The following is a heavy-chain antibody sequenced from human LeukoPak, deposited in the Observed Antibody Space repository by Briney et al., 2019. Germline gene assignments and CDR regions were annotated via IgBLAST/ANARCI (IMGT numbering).Heavy chain of an antibody. Sequence: SETLSLTCTVSGGSISSYYWTWIRQSAGKGLEWIGRMYTSGSTKYSPSFESRVTMSGDASKNQFSLRLNSVTAADTAVYYCAREIGGYYYYYYMDVWGKGTTVTISS. CDR2: MYTSGST. CDR1: GGSISSYY. D-gene: IGHD4-23*01. CDR3: AREIGGYYYYYYMDV. V-gene: IGHV4-4*07. J-gene: IGHJ6*03.